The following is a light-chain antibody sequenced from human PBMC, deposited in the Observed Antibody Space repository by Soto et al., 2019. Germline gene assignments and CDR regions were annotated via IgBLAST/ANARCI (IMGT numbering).Light chain of an antibody. CDR1: TGAVTGTHY. J-gene: IGLJ3*02. V-gene: IGLV7-43*01. CDR2: STG. CDR3: QLYYGATRV. Sequence: QAVVTQEPSLTASLGGTVTLTCSSSTGAVTGTHYANWFQQKPGQPPRSLIYSTGNKYSWTPARFSGSLLGGSAALTLSDVQPEDEADYYCQLYYGATRVFGGGTKLTVL.